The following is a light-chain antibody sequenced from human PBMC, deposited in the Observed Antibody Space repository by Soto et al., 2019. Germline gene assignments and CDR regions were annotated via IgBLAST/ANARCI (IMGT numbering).Light chain of an antibody. Sequence: QSALTQPASVSGSPGQSITISCTGTSSDVGGYGYVSWYQQQPGKAPKLIIYEVTNRPSGISSRFSASKSGNTASLTISGLQAEDEADYYCSSYAGSYTFVVFGGGTKLTVL. CDR1: SSDVGGYGY. J-gene: IGLJ2*01. CDR3: SSYAGSYTFVV. V-gene: IGLV2-14*01. CDR2: EVT.